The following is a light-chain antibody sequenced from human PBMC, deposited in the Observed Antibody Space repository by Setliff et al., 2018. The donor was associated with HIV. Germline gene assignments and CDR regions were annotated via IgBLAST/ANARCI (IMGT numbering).Light chain of an antibody. J-gene: IGLJ1*01. CDR3: CSYAGSYTSLYV. CDR2: DVT. Sequence: QSALTQPRSVSGSPGQSVTISCTGTSSDVGGYNYVSWYQHLPGEAPKLMIYDVTKRPSGVPDRFSGSKSGNTASLTISGLQSEDEADYYCCSYAGSYTSLYVFGTGTKVTVL. V-gene: IGLV2-11*01. CDR1: SSDVGGYNY.